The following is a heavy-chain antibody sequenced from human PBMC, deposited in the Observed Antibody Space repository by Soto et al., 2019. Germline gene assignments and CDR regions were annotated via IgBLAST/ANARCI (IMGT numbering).Heavy chain of an antibody. J-gene: IGHJ6*02. V-gene: IGHV1-18*04. D-gene: IGHD1-1*01. Sequence: ASVKVSCKASGYTFTSSGISWVRQAPGQGLEWMGWISAYNGNTNYAQKLQGRVTMTTDTSTSTAYMELRSLRSDDTAVYYCARDGIKGDYYYYYGMDVWGQGTTVTVSS. CDR3: ARDGIKGDYYYYYGMDV. CDR2: ISAYNGNT. CDR1: GYTFTSSG.